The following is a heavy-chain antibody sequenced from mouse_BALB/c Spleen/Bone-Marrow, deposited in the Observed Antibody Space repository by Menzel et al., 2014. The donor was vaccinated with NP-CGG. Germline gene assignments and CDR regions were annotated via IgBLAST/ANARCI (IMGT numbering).Heavy chain of an antibody. Sequence: EVQGVESGGGLGQPKGSLKVSCAASGFTFNTYAMNWVRQAPGKGLEWVAHIRSKSHNYATFYADSVKDRFTISRDDSQNMLYLQMNNLKTEDTAMYYCVRDWDFDYWGQGTTLTVSS. D-gene: IGHD4-1*01. J-gene: IGHJ2*01. CDR3: VRDWDFDY. CDR2: IRSKSHNYAT. CDR1: GFTFNTYA. V-gene: IGHV10-1*02.